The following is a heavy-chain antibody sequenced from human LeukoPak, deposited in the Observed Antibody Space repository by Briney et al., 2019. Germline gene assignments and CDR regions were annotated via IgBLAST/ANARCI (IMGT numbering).Heavy chain of an antibody. CDR2: INPNSGGT. D-gene: IGHD7-27*01. J-gene: IGHJ4*02. Sequence: GASVKVSCKASGYTFTGYYMHWVRQAPGQGLEWMGWINPNSGGTNYAQKFQGRVTMTRDTSISTAYMELSRLRSDDTALYFCARDWGSIKVIADYWGQGTLVTVSS. CDR3: ARDWGSIKVIADY. V-gene: IGHV1-2*02. CDR1: GYTFTGYY.